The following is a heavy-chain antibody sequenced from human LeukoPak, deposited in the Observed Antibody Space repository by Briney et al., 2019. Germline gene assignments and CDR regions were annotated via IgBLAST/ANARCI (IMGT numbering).Heavy chain of an antibody. CDR3: ASCIAAAYNWFDP. J-gene: IGHJ5*02. V-gene: IGHV1-69*13. CDR2: IIPIFGTA. CDR1: GGTFSSYA. Sequence: SVKVSCKVSGGTFSSYAISWVRQAPGQGLEWMGGIIPIFGTANYAQKFQGRVTITADESTSTAYMELSSLRSEDTAVYYCASCIAAAYNWFDPWGQGTLVTVSS. D-gene: IGHD6-13*01.